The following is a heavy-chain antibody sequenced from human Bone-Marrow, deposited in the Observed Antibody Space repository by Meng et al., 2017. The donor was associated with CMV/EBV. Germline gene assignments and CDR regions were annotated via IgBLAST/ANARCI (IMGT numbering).Heavy chain of an antibody. CDR2: IRDDGSNK. Sequence: GGSLRLSCAASGFTFSTYGMHWVRQAPGKGLEWVAFIRDDGSNKYYADSVKGRFTISRDNSKNTLYLQMNSLRAEDTAVYYCAKVGAPSGCSSTSCSYGELGPDYWGQGTLVTVSS. CDR3: AKVGAPSGCSSTSCSYGELGPDY. D-gene: IGHD2-2*01. CDR1: GFTFSTYG. V-gene: IGHV3-30*02. J-gene: IGHJ4*02.